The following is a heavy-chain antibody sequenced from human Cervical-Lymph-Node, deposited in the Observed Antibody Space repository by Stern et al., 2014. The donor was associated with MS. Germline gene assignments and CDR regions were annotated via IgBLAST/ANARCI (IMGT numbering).Heavy chain of an antibody. Sequence: QVQLVQSGAEVKKPGASVKVSCKASGYSFNTYYMHWLRQAPGQGLEWLGRIDPSNGVTNYSQTFQGRVTMTRDRSITTAYLELSSLRSDDTAVYYCARIYCSGDHCYHSFDYWGQGTLVTVSS. CDR2: IDPSNGVT. V-gene: IGHV1-2*06. CDR1: GYSFNTYY. D-gene: IGHD2-15*01. J-gene: IGHJ4*02. CDR3: ARIYCSGDHCYHSFDY.